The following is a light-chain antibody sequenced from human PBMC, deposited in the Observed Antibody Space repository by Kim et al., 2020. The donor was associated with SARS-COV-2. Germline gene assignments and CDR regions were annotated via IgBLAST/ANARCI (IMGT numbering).Light chain of an antibody. Sequence: EIVLTQSPAILSVSPGERATLSCRASQSVSSSLAWYQQKPGQAPRLLIYDASNRAAGIPARFSGSGSGTDFTLTISSLEPEDFAVYYCQQRNIWPLTFGGGTKVEI. CDR1: QSVSSS. CDR2: DAS. J-gene: IGKJ4*01. CDR3: QQRNIWPLT. V-gene: IGKV3-11*01.